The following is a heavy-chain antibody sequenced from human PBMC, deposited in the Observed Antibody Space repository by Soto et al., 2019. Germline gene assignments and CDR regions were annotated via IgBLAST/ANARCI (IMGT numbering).Heavy chain of an antibody. CDR2: IYYSGST. CDR1: GGSISSGDYY. V-gene: IGHV4-30-4*01. J-gene: IGHJ4*02. CDR3: ARGSYYYDSSGYYHD. D-gene: IGHD3-22*01. Sequence: PSETLSLTCTVSGGSISSGDYYWSWIRQPPGKGLEWIGYIYYSGSTYYNPSLKSRVTISVDTSKNQFSLKLSSVTAADTAVYYCARGSYYYDSSGYYHDWGQGTQVTVSS.